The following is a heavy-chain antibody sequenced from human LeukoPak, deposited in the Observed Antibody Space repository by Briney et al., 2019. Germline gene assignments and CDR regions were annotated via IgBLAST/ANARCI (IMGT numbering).Heavy chain of an antibody. V-gene: IGHV3-15*01. D-gene: IGHD1-20*01. CDR3: TTRLTGVDY. J-gene: IGHJ4*02. CDR1: GFTFSNGL. Sequence: GGSLRLSCAASGFTFSNGLMSWVRQAPGKGLEWVGRIKSKTDGGTTDYAAPVKGRFTISRDDSKNTVYLQMNSLKTEDTAVYCCTTRLTGVDYWGQGTLVTVSS. CDR2: IKSKTDGGTT.